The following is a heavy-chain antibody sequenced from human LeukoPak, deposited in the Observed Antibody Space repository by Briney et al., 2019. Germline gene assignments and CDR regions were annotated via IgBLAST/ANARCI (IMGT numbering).Heavy chain of an antibody. V-gene: IGHV3-7*05. CDR3: ARDHLGGMDV. J-gene: IGHJ6*02. D-gene: IGHD3-16*01. CDR2: IKQDGSEK. CDR1: GSTFSSYW. Sequence: GGSLRLSCAASGSTFSSYWMNWVRQAPGKGLEWVANIKQDGSEKDYVDSVKGRFTISRDNAKNSLYLQMKSLRAEDTAVYYCARDHLGGMDVWGQGTTVTVSS.